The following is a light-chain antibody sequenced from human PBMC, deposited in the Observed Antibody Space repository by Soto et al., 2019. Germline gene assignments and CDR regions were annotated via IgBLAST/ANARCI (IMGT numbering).Light chain of an antibody. CDR1: QNIGRY. V-gene: IGKV1-5*01. CDR2: DAS. CDR3: QHYRGLSS. J-gene: IGKJ3*01. Sequence: DIQMTQSPSTLSASVGDRVTITCRASQNIGRYLAWYQNKPGEAPKLLIYDASTLQSGVPSTFSGSGSGTEFTLSISGLQPDDFATYYCQHYRGLSSFGPGTTVDIK.